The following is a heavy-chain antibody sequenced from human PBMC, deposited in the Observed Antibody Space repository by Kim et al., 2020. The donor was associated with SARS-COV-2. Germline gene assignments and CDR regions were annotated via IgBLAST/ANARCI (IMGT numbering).Heavy chain of an antibody. Sequence: GGSLRLSCAASGFTFSSYAMSWVRQAPGKGLEWVSAISGSGGSAFYADSVKGRFTISRDNSKNTLYLQMNSLRAEDTAVYYCAKLGNVLLWFGELFQGGYWGQGTLVTVSS. CDR2: ISGSGGSA. CDR3: AKLGNVLLWFGELFQGGY. J-gene: IGHJ4*02. CDR1: GFTFSSYA. D-gene: IGHD3-10*01. V-gene: IGHV3-23*01.